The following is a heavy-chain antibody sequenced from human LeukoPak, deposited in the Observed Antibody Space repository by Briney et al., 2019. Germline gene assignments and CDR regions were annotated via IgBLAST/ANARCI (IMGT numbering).Heavy chain of an antibody. D-gene: IGHD4-17*01. V-gene: IGHV5-51*01. CDR3: ARHRGSYAGDAFNL. CDR2: IYPDDSDT. CDR1: GYSFTSNW. Sequence: GESLKISCKGSGYSFTSNWIAWVRQMPGKGLEWMGIIYPDDSDTRYSPSFQGQVTISADKSISTAYLQWSSLKASDTAIYYCARHRGSYAGDAFNLWGQGTMVTVSS. J-gene: IGHJ3*01.